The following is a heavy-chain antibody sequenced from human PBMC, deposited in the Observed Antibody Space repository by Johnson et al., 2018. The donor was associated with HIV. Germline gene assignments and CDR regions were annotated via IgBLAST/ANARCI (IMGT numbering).Heavy chain of an antibody. V-gene: IGHV3-30*04. J-gene: IGHJ3*02. Sequence: QVQLVESGGGVVQPGGSLRLSCAASGFTFSAFAMHWVHQAPGKGLEWVALISFDGTKKYYADSVKGRFTISRDDSESTLFLQMNSLRAEDTAVYYCAKDSFFYDSAFDIWGQGTMVTVSS. CDR3: AKDSFFYDSAFDI. CDR1: GFTFSAFA. D-gene: IGHD3-22*01. CDR2: ISFDGTKK.